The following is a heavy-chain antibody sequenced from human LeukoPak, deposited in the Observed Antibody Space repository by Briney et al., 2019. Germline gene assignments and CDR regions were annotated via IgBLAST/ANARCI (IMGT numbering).Heavy chain of an antibody. D-gene: IGHD3-16*01. Sequence: PSETLSLTCTVSGGSISSYYWNWIRQPAGKGLEWIGHIYTSGSTSYNPSLKSRVTMSVDTSKNQFSLKLTSVTAADTAVYYCARDSHWGIPFDYWGQGTLVTVPS. CDR3: ARDSHWGIPFDY. CDR2: IYTSGST. CDR1: GGSISSYY. V-gene: IGHV4-4*07. J-gene: IGHJ4*02.